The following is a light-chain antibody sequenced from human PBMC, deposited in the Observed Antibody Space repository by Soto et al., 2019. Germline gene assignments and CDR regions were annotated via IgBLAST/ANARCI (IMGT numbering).Light chain of an antibody. Sequence: EIVLTQSPGTLSLSPGERATLSCRASQSVSSSSLAWYQQKPGQAPRLLIYATSSRSTGIPDRFSGSGSGTDFTLTISRLEPEDFAVYYCQQSDDLPTWTFDQGTKVEIK. V-gene: IGKV3-20*01. CDR3: QQSDDLPTWT. CDR1: QSVSSSS. J-gene: IGKJ1*01. CDR2: ATS.